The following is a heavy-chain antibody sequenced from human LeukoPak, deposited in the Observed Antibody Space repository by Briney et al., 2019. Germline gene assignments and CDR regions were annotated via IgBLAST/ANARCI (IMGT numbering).Heavy chain of an antibody. J-gene: IGHJ4*02. CDR1: GGSISSYY. Sequence: SETLSLTCTVSGGSISSYYWTWIRQPPGKGLEWIGYIYYSGNTNYNPSLKSRVTIPLDTSRNQFSLKLSSVTAADTAVYYCARRARATAGGDYFDYWGQGTLVTVSS. V-gene: IGHV4-59*08. D-gene: IGHD6-13*01. CDR2: IYYSGNT. CDR3: ARRARATAGGDYFDY.